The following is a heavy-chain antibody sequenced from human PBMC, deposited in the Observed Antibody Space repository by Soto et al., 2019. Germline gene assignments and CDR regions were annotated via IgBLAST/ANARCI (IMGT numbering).Heavy chain of an antibody. V-gene: IGHV1-3*01. Sequence: QVNLVQSGAEVRKPGASVKVSCKASGYTFSSYAMHWVRQAPGQRLEWMGWINAGYGNTKSSQKFKDRVTISRDTSASTAYMELTSLRSEDTAVYYCARDTGDGTFDFWGQGTLVTVSS. J-gene: IGHJ4*02. CDR1: GYTFSSYA. CDR3: ARDTGDGTFDF. CDR2: INAGYGNT. D-gene: IGHD7-27*01.